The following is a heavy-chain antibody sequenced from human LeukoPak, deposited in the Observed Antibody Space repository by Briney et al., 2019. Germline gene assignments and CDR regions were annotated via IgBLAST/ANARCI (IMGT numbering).Heavy chain of an antibody. CDR3: VRDPALGVS. J-gene: IGHJ5*02. CDR2: IKEDGSEK. Sequence: GGSLRLSCAASRFSISAYWMSWVRQAPGKGLEWVANIKEDGSEKYYVDSVKGRFTISRDNAKNSLYLQMNSLRAEDSAVYYCVRDPALGVSWGQGTLVIVSS. V-gene: IGHV3-7*01. CDR1: RFSISAYW. D-gene: IGHD7-27*01.